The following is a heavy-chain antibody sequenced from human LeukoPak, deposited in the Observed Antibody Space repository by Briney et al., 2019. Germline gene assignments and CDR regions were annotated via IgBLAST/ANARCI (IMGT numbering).Heavy chain of an antibody. CDR3: ARGKAIAVVDIDY. J-gene: IGHJ4*02. V-gene: IGHV1-46*01. D-gene: IGHD6-19*01. CDR1: GYTFTNSY. CDR2: INPSGGST. Sequence: ASVKVSCKASGYTFTNSYIHWVRQAPGQGLEWMGIINPSGGSTSYAQKFQGRVTMTRDMSTSTVYMELGSLRSEDTAVYYCARGKAIAVVDIDYWGQGTLVTVSS.